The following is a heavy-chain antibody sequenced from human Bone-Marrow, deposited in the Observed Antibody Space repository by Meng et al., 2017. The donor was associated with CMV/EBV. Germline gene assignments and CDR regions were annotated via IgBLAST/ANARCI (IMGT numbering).Heavy chain of an antibody. Sequence: GESLKISCVGTGFTVSSNYMSWVRQAPGKGLEWVSVIYSGGSIYYADSVKGRFTISRDNAKNSLYLQMNSLRAEDTAVYYCARDRESYWAYWGQGTLVTVSS. D-gene: IGHD1-26*01. CDR1: GFTVSSNY. CDR3: ARDRESYWAY. J-gene: IGHJ4*02. CDR2: IYSGGSI. V-gene: IGHV3-53*01.